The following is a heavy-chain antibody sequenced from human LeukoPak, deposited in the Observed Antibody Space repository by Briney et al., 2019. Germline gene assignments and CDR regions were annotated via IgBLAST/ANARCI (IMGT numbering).Heavy chain of an antibody. V-gene: IGHV1-69*02. Sequence: GASVKVSFKASGYTLTSYYMHWVRQAPGQGLEWMGRIIPILGIANYAQKFQGRVTITADKSTSTAYMELSSLRSEDTAVYYCARTNSGSLYYYYGMDVWGQGTAVTVSS. CDR3: ARTNSGSLYYYYGMDV. J-gene: IGHJ6*02. CDR1: GYTLTSYY. D-gene: IGHD5-12*01. CDR2: IIPILGIA.